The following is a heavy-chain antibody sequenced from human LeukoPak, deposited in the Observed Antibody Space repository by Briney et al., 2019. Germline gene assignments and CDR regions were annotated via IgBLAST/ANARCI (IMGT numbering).Heavy chain of an antibody. Sequence: SETLSLTCTVSGGSISSYYWSWLRQPPGKGLEWIGYIYYSGSTNYNPSLKSRVTISVDTSKNQFSLKLSSVTAADTAVYYCARSNVLRFLEWLPPDYWGQGTLVTVSS. J-gene: IGHJ4*02. CDR2: IYYSGST. CDR3: ARSNVLRFLEWLPPDY. V-gene: IGHV4-59*01. D-gene: IGHD3-3*01. CDR1: GGSISSYY.